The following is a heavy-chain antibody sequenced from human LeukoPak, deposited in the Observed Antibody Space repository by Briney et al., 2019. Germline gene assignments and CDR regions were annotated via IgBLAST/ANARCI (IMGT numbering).Heavy chain of an antibody. J-gene: IGHJ4*02. CDR2: ISGSGGST. D-gene: IGHD6-13*01. CDR1: GFTFSSYA. Sequence: GGSLRLSCAASGFTFSSYAMSWVRQAPGKGLEWVSAISGSGGSTYYADSVKGRFTISRGNSKNTLYLQMNSLRAEDTAVYYCAKDRYSSSWYFDYWGQGTLVTVSS. CDR3: AKDRYSSSWYFDY. V-gene: IGHV3-23*01.